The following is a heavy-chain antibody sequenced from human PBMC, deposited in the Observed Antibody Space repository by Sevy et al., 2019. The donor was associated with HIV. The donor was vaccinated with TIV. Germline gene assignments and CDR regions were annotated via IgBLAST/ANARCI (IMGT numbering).Heavy chain of an antibody. D-gene: IGHD6-13*01. CDR2: ISGSGGST. V-gene: IGHV3-23*01. Sequence: GGSLRLSCAASGFTFSSYAMSWVRQAPGKGLEWVSAISGSGGSTYYADSVKGRFTISRDNSKNTLYLQMNSLRAEDTAAYFCAKDPDPLYSNQWWGGYWGQGTLVTVSS. CDR3: AKDPDPLYSNQWWGGY. J-gene: IGHJ4*02. CDR1: GFTFSSYA.